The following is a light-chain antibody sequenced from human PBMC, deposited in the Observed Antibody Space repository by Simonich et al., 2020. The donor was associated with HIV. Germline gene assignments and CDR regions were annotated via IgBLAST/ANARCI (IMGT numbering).Light chain of an antibody. J-gene: IGKJ4*01. CDR1: PSVSSS. V-gene: IGKV3-15*01. CDR3: QQYNNWPT. Sequence: EIVMTQSPATLSVSPGERATLSCRASPSVSSSLAWYQQKPGQAPRLIIYGASTRATAIPARFSGSGSGTEFTLTISSMKSEDFAGYYCQQYNNWPTFGGGTKVEIK. CDR2: GAS.